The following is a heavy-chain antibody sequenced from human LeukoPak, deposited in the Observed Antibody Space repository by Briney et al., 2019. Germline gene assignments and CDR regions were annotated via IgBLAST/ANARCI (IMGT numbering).Heavy chain of an antibody. Sequence: GESLKISCKGSGYTFTSYDINWVRQATGQGLEWMGWMNPNSGNTGYAQKFQGRVTMTRNTSISTAYMELSSLRSEDTAVYYCARASYYDFWSGYYSLKHFDYWGQGTLVTVSS. J-gene: IGHJ4*02. CDR3: ARASYYDFWSGYYSLKHFDY. CDR2: MNPNSGNT. D-gene: IGHD3-3*01. CDR1: GYTFTSYD. V-gene: IGHV1-8*01.